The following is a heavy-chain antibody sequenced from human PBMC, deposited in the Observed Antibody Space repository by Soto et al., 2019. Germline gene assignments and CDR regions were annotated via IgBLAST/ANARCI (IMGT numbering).Heavy chain of an antibody. CDR1: GFSLSTSGMC. CDR2: IDWDDDK. CDR3: ARIAYYDSSGFPNYFDY. V-gene: IGHV2-70*01. J-gene: IGHJ4*02. Sequence: SGPTLVNPTQTLTLTCTFSGFSLSTSGMCVSWIRQPPGMALEWLALIDWDDDKYYSTSLKTRLTISKDTSKNQVVLTMTNMDPVDTATYYCARIAYYDSSGFPNYFDYWGQGTLVTVSS. D-gene: IGHD3-22*01.